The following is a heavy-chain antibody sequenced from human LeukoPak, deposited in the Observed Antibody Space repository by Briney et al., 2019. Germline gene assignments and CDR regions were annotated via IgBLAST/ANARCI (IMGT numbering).Heavy chain of an antibody. D-gene: IGHD6-13*01. CDR1: GGSISSSNW. CDR2: IYHSGST. Sequence: PSGTLSLTCAVSGGSISSSNWWSWVRQPPGKGLEWIGEIYHSGSTNYNPSLKSRVTISVDTSKNQFSLKLSSVTAADTAVYYCARSRSSSWEAFDIWGQGTMVTVSS. J-gene: IGHJ3*02. V-gene: IGHV4-4*02. CDR3: ARSRSSSWEAFDI.